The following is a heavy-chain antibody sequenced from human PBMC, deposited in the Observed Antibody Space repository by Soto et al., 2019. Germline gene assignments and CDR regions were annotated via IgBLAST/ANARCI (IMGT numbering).Heavy chain of an antibody. CDR2: ISWNSGSI. Sequence: GGSLRLSCAASGFTFDDYAMHWVRQAPGKGLEWVSGISWNSGSIGYADSVKGRFTISRDNAKNSLYLQMNSLRAEDTALYYCAKDSGPLLWFGELMRGLDYWGQGTLVTVSS. CDR3: AKDSGPLLWFGELMRGLDY. CDR1: GFTFDDYA. D-gene: IGHD3-10*01. J-gene: IGHJ4*02. V-gene: IGHV3-9*01.